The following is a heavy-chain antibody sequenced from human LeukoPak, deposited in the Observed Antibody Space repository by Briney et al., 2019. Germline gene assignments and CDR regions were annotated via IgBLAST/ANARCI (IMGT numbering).Heavy chain of an antibody. J-gene: IGHJ3*02. Sequence: PGGSLRLSCAASGFTFSSYAMHWVRQAPGKGLEWVAVISYDGSNKYYADSVKGRFTISRDNSKNTLYLQMNSLRAEDTAVYYCARDLYPYYYDTGGPGGAFDIWGQGTMVTVSS. CDR2: ISYDGSNK. CDR3: ARDLYPYYYDTGGPGGAFDI. CDR1: GFTFSSYA. V-gene: IGHV3-30*04. D-gene: IGHD3-22*01.